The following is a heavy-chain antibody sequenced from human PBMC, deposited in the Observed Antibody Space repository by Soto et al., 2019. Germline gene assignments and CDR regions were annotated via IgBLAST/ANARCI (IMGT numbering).Heavy chain of an antibody. D-gene: IGHD2-15*01. CDR3: VRELGGGICPIDH. CDR2: VNRDGTST. V-gene: IGHV3-74*01. J-gene: IGHJ4*02. CDR1: GFTLSTYW. Sequence: GGSLRLSCAASGFTLSTYWMHWVRQAPGKGLVWVSRVNRDGTSTSHADSVKGRFTISRDNAKNTLYLQMNSLRAEDTAVYYCVRELGGGICPIDHWGQGTVVTVSS.